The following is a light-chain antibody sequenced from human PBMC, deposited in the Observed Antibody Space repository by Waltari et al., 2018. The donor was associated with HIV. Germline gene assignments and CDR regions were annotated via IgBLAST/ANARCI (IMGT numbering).Light chain of an antibody. Sequence: QSVLTQPPSASGTPGQTVTISCSGSSSNIGNDNVYWYQQLPGMTPKLLIYKNYQRPAGVPDRCAGSKSGTSASLAISGLRSEDEADYYCVGWDGSLSGYVFGAGTKVTVL. V-gene: IGLV1-47*01. J-gene: IGLJ1*01. CDR3: VGWDGSLSGYV. CDR2: KNY. CDR1: SSNIGNDN.